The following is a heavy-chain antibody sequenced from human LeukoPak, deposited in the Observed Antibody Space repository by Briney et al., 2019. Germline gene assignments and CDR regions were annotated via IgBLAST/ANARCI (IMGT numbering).Heavy chain of an antibody. D-gene: IGHD3-16*02. Sequence: PSETLSLTCTVSGGSISSYYWSWIRQPPGKGLEWIGYIYYSGSTNYNPSLKSRVTISVDRSKNQFSLKLSSVTAADTAVYYCARAITDMITFGGVITPGEGYFDYWGQGTLVTVSS. V-gene: IGHV4-59*12. CDR3: ARAITDMITFGGVITPGEGYFDY. CDR1: GGSISSYY. CDR2: IYYSGST. J-gene: IGHJ4*02.